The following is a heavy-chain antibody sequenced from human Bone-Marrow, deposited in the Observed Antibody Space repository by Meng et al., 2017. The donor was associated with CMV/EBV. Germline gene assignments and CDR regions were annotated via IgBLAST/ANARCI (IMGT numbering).Heavy chain of an antibody. CDR1: GGSISSYY. Sequence: SETLSLTCTVSGGSISSYYWSWIRQPPGKGLEWIGYIYYSGSTNYNPSLKSRVTISVGTSKNQFSLKLSSVTAADTAVYYCARSDVLRFLDRHADVWGQGTTVTVSS. D-gene: IGHD3-3*01. J-gene: IGHJ6*02. CDR3: ARSDVLRFLDRHADV. CDR2: IYYSGST. V-gene: IGHV4-59*01.